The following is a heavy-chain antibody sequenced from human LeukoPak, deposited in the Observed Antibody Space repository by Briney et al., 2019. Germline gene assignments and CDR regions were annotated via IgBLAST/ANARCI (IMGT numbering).Heavy chain of an antibody. CDR1: GGSFSGYY. J-gene: IGHJ6*02. CDR3: ARTHYDILTGPYGMDV. CDR2: INHSGST. Sequence: PSETLSLTCAVYGGSFSGYYWSWIRQPPGKGLEWIGEINHSGSTNYNPSLKSRVTISVDTSKNRFSLKLSSVTAADTAVYYCARTHYDILTGPYGMDVWGQGTTVTVSS. V-gene: IGHV4-34*01. D-gene: IGHD3-9*01.